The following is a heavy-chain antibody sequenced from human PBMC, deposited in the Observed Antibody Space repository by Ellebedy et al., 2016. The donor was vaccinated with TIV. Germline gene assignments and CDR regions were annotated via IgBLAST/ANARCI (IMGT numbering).Heavy chain of an antibody. D-gene: IGHD3-10*01. Sequence: GESLKISCAASGFTFDNHAMTWLRQAPGKGLEWVSSISGGGAKTPYADSVMGRFTISRDNSKNTLYLQMNSLRVEDTALYYCARDFYGSGSFYTLAFEVWGQGTMVTVSS. J-gene: IGHJ3*01. CDR2: ISGGGAKT. CDR1: GFTFDNHA. CDR3: ARDFYGSGSFYTLAFEV. V-gene: IGHV3-23*01.